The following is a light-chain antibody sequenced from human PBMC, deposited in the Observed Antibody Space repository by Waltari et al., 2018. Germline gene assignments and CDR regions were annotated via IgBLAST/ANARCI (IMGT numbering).Light chain of an antibody. Sequence: QSVLTQPPSASGTPGQRVTISCSGSSSNIRDNYVYWYQHPPGTAPKLLIFSNTQRPSGVRDRFSGSKSGTSASLAISGLRSEDEGDYYCAAWDDTLSHWVFGGGTKLTVL. CDR2: SNT. CDR1: SSNIRDNY. J-gene: IGLJ3*02. V-gene: IGLV1-47*01. CDR3: AAWDDTLSHWV.